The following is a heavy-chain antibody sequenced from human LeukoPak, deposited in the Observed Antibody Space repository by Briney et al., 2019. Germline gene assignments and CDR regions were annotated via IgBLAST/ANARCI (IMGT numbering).Heavy chain of an antibody. D-gene: IGHD3-10*01. CDR1: GYTFTSLD. Sequence: GASVKVSCKASGYTFTSLDINWVRQATGQGLEWMGWINPNSGNTGHAQQFQGRVTISRDTSISTVYMELSSLRSEDTAVYYCARVPNYYGSGSSAFDIWGQGTMVTVSS. J-gene: IGHJ3*02. CDR3: ARVPNYYGSGSSAFDI. CDR2: INPNSGNT. V-gene: IGHV1-8*01.